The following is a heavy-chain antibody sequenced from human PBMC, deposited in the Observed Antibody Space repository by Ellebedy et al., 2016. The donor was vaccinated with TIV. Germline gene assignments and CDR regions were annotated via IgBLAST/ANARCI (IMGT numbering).Heavy chain of an antibody. Sequence: GESLKISCKGSGYSFTSYWIGWVRQMPGKGLEWMGIIYPGDSDTRYSPSFQGQVTISADKSISTAYLQWSSLKASDTAMYYCSRGAFNYFNHVNYFDPWGQGTLVIVSS. CDR2: IYPGDSDT. V-gene: IGHV5-51*01. J-gene: IGHJ5*02. CDR3: SRGAFNYFNHVNYFDP. D-gene: IGHD2/OR15-2a*01. CDR1: GYSFTSYW.